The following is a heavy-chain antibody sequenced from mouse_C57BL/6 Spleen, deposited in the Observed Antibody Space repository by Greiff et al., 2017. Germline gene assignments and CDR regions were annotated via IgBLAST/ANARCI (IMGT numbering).Heavy chain of an antibody. Sequence: QVQLQQSGAELVRPGASVKLSCKASGYTFTDYYINWVKQRPGQGLEWIARIYPGSGNTYYNEKFKGKATLTAEKSSSTAYMQLSSLTSEDSAVYFCAREGDYSNYDAMDYWGQGTSVTVSS. CDR2: IYPGSGNT. CDR3: AREGDYSNYDAMDY. J-gene: IGHJ4*01. V-gene: IGHV1-76*01. CDR1: GYTFTDYY. D-gene: IGHD2-5*01.